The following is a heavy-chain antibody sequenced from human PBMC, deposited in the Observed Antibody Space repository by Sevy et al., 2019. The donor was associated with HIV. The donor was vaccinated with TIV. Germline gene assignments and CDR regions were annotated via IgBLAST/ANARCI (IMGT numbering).Heavy chain of an antibody. CDR1: GFTVSTNY. D-gene: IGHD5-12*01. V-gene: IGHV3-53*01. Sequence: GGSLRLSCAASGFTVSTNYVTWVRQAPGKGLEWVSAIYAGGNTYYADSVKGRFAISRDNSKNTVSLEINRLRPEDTAVDYCARETVSGYDLWGQGTLVTVSS. CDR3: ARETVSGYDL. CDR2: IYAGGNT. J-gene: IGHJ4*02.